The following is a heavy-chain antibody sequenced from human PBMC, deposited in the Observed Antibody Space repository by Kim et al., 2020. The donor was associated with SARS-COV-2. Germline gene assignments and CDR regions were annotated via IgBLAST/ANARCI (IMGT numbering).Heavy chain of an antibody. CDR1: GVTFDDYA. Sequence: GGSLRLSCAASGVTFDDYAMHWVRQAPGKGLEWVSGISWNSGSIGNADSVKGRFTISRDNAKKSPYLQMNRLRAEDTALYYCAKIHWDFTYYGMDGWCQG. CDR2: ISWNSGSI. J-gene: IGHJ6*02. D-gene: IGHD3-3*01. CDR3: AKIHWDFTYYGMDG. V-gene: IGHV3-9*01.